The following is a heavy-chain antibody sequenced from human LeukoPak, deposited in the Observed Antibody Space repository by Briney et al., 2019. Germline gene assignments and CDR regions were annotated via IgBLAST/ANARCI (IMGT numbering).Heavy chain of an antibody. V-gene: IGHV4-39*01. CDR1: GDSISSRSYY. Sequence: KSTETLSLTCTVPGDSISSRSYYWGWIRQPPGKGLEWIGSIYYSGSTYYNPSLKSRVTISVDTSKNQFSLKLSSVTAADTAVYYCARHADRGGSYFGHAFDIWGQGTMVTVSS. CDR3: ARHADRGGSYFGHAFDI. CDR2: IYYSGST. D-gene: IGHD1-26*01. J-gene: IGHJ3*02.